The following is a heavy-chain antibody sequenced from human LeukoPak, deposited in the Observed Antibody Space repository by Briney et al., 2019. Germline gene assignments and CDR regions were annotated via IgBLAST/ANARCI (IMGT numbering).Heavy chain of an antibody. CDR3: ARPARGVGASDFDY. Sequence: GGSLRLSCAASGFTFSSYAMHWVRQAPGKGLEWVAVISYDGSNKYYVDSVKGRFTISRDNSKNTLYLQMNSLRAEDTAVYYCARPARGVGASDFDYWGQGTLVTVSS. V-gene: IGHV3-30-3*01. J-gene: IGHJ4*02. D-gene: IGHD1-26*01. CDR1: GFTFSSYA. CDR2: ISYDGSNK.